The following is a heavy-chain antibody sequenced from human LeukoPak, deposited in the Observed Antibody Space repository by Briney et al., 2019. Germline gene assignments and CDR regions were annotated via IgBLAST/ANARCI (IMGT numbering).Heavy chain of an antibody. CDR2: ILYSGTT. CDR1: GGSISSYY. CDR3: ARMGGYSGYATH. V-gene: IGHV4-59*08. D-gene: IGHD5-12*01. Sequence: PSETLSLTCTVSGGSISSYYWSWIRQPPGKGLEWIGYILYSGTTNSNPSLKSRVNISLDTSNNQISLKLTSVTAADTAVYFCARMGGYSGYATHWGQGILATVSS. J-gene: IGHJ4*02.